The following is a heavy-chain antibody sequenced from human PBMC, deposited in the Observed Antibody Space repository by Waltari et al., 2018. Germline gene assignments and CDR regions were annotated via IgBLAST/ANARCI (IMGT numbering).Heavy chain of an antibody. CDR3: AREDLAVRKTGGFDY. J-gene: IGHJ4*02. V-gene: IGHV4-61*02. CDR2: VSSTGGA. CDR1: GDSISSADSY. D-gene: IGHD6-19*01. Sequence: QVLLQESGPGLVQASQTLSPTCTVSGDSISSADSYWSWIRRPAGKEMQWIGRVSSTGGANYDPSLKRRATISVDSSKNEFSLSLTSVTAADTATYYCAREDLAVRKTGGFDYWGQGVMVSVSS.